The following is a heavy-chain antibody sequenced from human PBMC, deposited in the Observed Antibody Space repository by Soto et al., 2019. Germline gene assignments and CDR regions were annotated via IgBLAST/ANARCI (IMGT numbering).Heavy chain of an antibody. CDR2: INHSGST. Sequence: SETLSLTCAVYGGSFSVYYWSWIRQPPGKGLEWIGEINHSGSTNYNPSLKSRVTISVDTSKNQFSLKLSSVTAADTAVYYCARGEYSSGWYSWRYFDYWGQG. V-gene: IGHV4-34*01. CDR3: ARGEYSSGWYSWRYFDY. CDR1: GGSFSVYY. J-gene: IGHJ4*02. D-gene: IGHD6-19*01.